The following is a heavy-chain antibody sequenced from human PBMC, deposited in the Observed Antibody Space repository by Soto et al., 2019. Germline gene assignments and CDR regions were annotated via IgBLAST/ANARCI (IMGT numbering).Heavy chain of an antibody. D-gene: IGHD6-13*01. CDR2: INPNSGGT. J-gene: IGHJ6*02. CDR3: ASSIAAAGSGPDNYYYYYGMDV. Sequence: GASVKVSCKASGYTFTGYYMHWVRQAPGQGLEWMGWINPNSGGTNYAQKFQGWVTMTRDTSISTAYMELSRLRSDDTAVYYCASSIAAAGSGPDNYYYYYGMDVWGQGTTVTV. CDR1: GYTFTGYY. V-gene: IGHV1-2*04.